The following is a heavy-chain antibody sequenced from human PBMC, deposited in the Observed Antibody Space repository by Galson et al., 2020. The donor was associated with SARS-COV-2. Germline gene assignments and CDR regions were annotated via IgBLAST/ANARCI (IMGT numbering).Heavy chain of an antibody. J-gene: IGHJ4*02. CDR1: GFTFSNAW. V-gene: IGHV3-15*01. Sequence: GESLKISCAASGFTFSNAWMSWVRQAPGKGLEWVGRIKSKPDGGTTDYAAPVKGRFTIPRDDSKNTLYLQMHSLTTEDTAVYYCTTELLWFGYWGQGTLVTVSS. D-gene: IGHD3-10*01. CDR2: IKSKPDGGTT. CDR3: TTELLWFGY.